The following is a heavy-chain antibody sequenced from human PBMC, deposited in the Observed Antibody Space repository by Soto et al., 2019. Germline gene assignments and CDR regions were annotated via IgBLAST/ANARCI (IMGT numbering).Heavy chain of an antibody. D-gene: IGHD2-2*01. CDR3: ATVHSTSRSFDY. CDR2: TGLNGRTT. CDR1: GFTFSMSA. J-gene: IGHJ4*02. Sequence: PGWSLRLSCAASGFTFSMSAMSWVRQAPGKGLEWVSTTGLNGRTTYYADSVKGRFTVSRDNSKNTLHLQMNSLRAEDTAVYYCATVHSTSRSFDYWGQGTLVTVSS. V-gene: IGHV3-23*01.